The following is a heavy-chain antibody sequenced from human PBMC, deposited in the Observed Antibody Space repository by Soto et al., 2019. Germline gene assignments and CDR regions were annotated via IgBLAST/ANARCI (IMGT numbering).Heavy chain of an antibody. CDR2: IYYSGST. Sequence: SETLSLTCTVSGGSISSGGYYWSWIRQHPGKGLEWIGYIYYSGSTYYNPSLKSRVTRSVDTSKNQFSLKLSSVTAADTAVYYCARGRAAAGHMGYWGQGNLVTVSS. J-gene: IGHJ4*02. V-gene: IGHV4-31*03. CDR1: GGSISSGGYY. D-gene: IGHD6-13*01. CDR3: ARGRAAAGHMGY.